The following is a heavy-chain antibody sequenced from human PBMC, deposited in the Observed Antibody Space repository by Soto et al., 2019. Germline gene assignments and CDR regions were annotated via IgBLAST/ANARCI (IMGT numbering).Heavy chain of an antibody. D-gene: IGHD5-18*01. CDR2: ISYDGSNK. CDR1: GFTFSSYA. J-gene: IGHJ6*02. V-gene: IGHV3-30-3*01. Sequence: QVQLVESGGGVVQPGRSLRLSCAASGFTFSSYAMHWVRQAPGKGLEWVAVISYDGSNKYYADPVKGRFTISRDNRNNPXXLQMNSLRAEDTAVYYCAREPSGYSYVYYYYGMDVCGQGTTVTVSS. CDR3: AREPSGYSYVYYYYGMDV.